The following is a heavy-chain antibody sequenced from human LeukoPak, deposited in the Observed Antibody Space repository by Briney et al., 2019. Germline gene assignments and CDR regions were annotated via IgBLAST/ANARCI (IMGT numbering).Heavy chain of an antibody. V-gene: IGHV3-11*01. D-gene: IGHD3-10*01. CDR1: GFTFSDYY. CDR2: ISSSGSTI. CDR3: VRFGELSGYYYGMDV. Sequence: GGSLRLSCAAPGFTFSDYYMSWLRQAPGKGLEWVSYISSSGSTIYYADSVKGRFTISRDNAKNSLYLQMNSLRAEDTAVYYCVRFGELSGYYYGMDVWGQGTTVTVSS. J-gene: IGHJ6*02.